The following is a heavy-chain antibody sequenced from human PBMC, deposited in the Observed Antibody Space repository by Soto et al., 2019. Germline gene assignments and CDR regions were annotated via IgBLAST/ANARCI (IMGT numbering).Heavy chain of an antibody. Sequence: QVQLHESGPGLVKPSETLSLTCNVSGDSIGRFYWSWIRQSAGKGLEWIGRVYSTGGVTYNPALKGRVNISLDRSNNHVSLEMNSVTAADTAVYFCARDLSGTGLDIWGRGTRVSVSS. CDR1: GDSIGRFY. D-gene: IGHD1-26*01. CDR2: VYSTGGV. CDR3: ARDLSGTGLDI. V-gene: IGHV4-4*07. J-gene: IGHJ6*02.